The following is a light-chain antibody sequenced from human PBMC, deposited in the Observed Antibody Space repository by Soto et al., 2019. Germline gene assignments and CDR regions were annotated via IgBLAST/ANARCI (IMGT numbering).Light chain of an antibody. J-gene: IGKJ2*01. Sequence: EIVMTQSPATLSVSPGERATLSCRASQSFSNNLAWYQQNPSQAPRLLIYRTSSRVTGIPARFSGSASGTEFILTISRLQSEDFAVYYCQQCDNWPYTFGQGTEREIK. CDR2: RTS. CDR1: QSFSNN. CDR3: QQCDNWPYT. V-gene: IGKV3-15*01.